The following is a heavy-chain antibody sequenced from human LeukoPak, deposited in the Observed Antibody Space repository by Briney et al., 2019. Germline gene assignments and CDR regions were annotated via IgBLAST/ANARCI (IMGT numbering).Heavy chain of an antibody. Sequence: PGGSLRLSCAASGFTFSSYAMNWVRQPPGKGLEWVSSIDSSGRDTYYAGSVKGRFTISRDNAKNSLYLQMNSLRAEDTAVYYCARELAARQDLDYWGQGTLVTVSS. D-gene: IGHD6-6*01. J-gene: IGHJ4*02. CDR3: ARELAARQDLDY. CDR1: GFTFSSYA. CDR2: IDSSGRDT. V-gene: IGHV3-21*01.